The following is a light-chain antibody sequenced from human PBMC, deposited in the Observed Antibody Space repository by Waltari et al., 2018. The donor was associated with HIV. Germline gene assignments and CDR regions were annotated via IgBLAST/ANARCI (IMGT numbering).Light chain of an antibody. Sequence: EIVLTQSPDTLSLSPGEPALLSCRASQNISNSYLAWYQLKPGQAPRLVMYGASTRASGFPDRFRGSGSGTDFTLAVSRLEPEDFAMYFCHQYGSSPPFIFGQGTKVEVK. CDR2: GAS. J-gene: IGKJ2*01. CDR1: QNISNSY. V-gene: IGKV3-20*01. CDR3: HQYGSSPPFI.